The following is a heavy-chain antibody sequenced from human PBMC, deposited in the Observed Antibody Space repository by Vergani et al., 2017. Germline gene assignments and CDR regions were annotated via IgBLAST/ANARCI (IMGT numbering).Heavy chain of an antibody. V-gene: IGHV7-4-1*01. J-gene: IGHJ5*02. CDR1: GYSFNNYA. CDR2: INPTTGNP. Sequence: QEQLVQSGSELKKPGASVKVSCKASGYSFNNYAIHWVRQAPGQGLEWMGWINPTTGNPTYARAFTGRFVFSLDTSISTAYLQIGSLKAEDTAVYFCARAKRGRLAVCATDPWGQGTLVTVSS. D-gene: IGHD6-19*01. CDR3: ARAKRGRLAVCATDP.